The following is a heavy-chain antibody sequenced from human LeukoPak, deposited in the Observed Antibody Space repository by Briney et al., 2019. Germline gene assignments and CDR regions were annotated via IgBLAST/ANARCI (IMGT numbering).Heavy chain of an antibody. CDR2: INPNSGGT. V-gene: IGHV1-2*02. J-gene: IGHJ4*02. CDR1: GYTFTGYY. Sequence: ASVKVSCKASGYTFTGYYMHWVRQAPGQGLEWMGWINPNSGGTNYAQKFQGRVTMTRDTSISTAYMELSSLRSEDTAVYYCASRYCSGGSCYSFDYWGQGTLVTVSS. D-gene: IGHD2-15*01. CDR3: ASRYCSGGSCYSFDY.